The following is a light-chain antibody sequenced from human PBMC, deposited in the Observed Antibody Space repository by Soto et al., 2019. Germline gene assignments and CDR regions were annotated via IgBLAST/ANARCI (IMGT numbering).Light chain of an antibody. V-gene: IGKV3-15*01. CDR1: QSVSSN. CDR3: QQHDKWPFT. J-gene: IGKJ2*01. Sequence: EIVMTQSPVTQSVSPGERATLSCRASQSVSSNLAWYQQKPGQAPRLLIYGASTRATGIPARLSGSGSGTEFTLTISSLQSEDFAVYYCQQHDKWPFTFGQGTKLDIK. CDR2: GAS.